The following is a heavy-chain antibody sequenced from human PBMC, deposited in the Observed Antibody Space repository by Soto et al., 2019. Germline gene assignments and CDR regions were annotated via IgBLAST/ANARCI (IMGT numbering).Heavy chain of an antibody. CDR2: ISGSGGST. D-gene: IGHD4-17*01. J-gene: IGHJ4*02. CDR1: GFTFSSYA. CDR3: AKNRGGIGTVPTWLSVY. Sequence: EVQLLESGGGLVQPGGSLRLSCAASGFTFSSYAMSWVRQAPGKGLEWVSAISGSGGSTYYADSVKGRSTISRDNSKNTLYLQLTTLRAEDTAVYYCAKNRGGIGTVPTWLSVYWGQGTLVTVSS. V-gene: IGHV3-23*01.